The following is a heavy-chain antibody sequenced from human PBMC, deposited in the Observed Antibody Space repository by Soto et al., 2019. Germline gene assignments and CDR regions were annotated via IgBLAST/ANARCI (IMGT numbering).Heavy chain of an antibody. D-gene: IGHD2-15*01. V-gene: IGHV4-59*01. CDR3: AREAVDRYCSGGSCPWYFDY. Sequence: QVQLQESGPGLVKPSETLSLTCTVSGGSISSYYWSWIRQPPGKGLEWLGYIYYSGSTNYNPSLKRRVTISVDTSKNQFSLKLSSVTAADTAVYYCAREAVDRYCSGGSCPWYFDYWGQGTLVTVSS. J-gene: IGHJ4*02. CDR2: IYYSGST. CDR1: GGSISSYY.